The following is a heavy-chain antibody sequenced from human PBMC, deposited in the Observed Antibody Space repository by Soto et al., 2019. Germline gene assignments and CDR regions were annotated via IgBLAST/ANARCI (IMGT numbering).Heavy chain of an antibody. CDR1: GYTCTGYY. V-gene: IGHV1-2*04. D-gene: IGHD3-3*01. CDR3: AREELRFLEWSIPDYGMDV. J-gene: IGHJ6*02. CDR2: INPNSGGT. Sequence: GGAVTDSCKASGYTCTGYYMHCVVQSRLQGLEWMGWINPNSGGTNYAQKFQGWVTMTRDTSISTAYMELSRLRSDDTAVYYCAREELRFLEWSIPDYGMDVWGQGTTVTVSS.